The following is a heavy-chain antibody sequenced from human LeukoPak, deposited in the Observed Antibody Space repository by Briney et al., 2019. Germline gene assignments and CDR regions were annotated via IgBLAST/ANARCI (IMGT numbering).Heavy chain of an antibody. D-gene: IGHD4-17*01. CDR3: ARGRDYGDYTNYWYFDL. V-gene: IGHV4-61*01. CDR2: IYYSGST. Sequence: SETLSLTCTVSGGSFSSGSYYWSWIRQPPGKGLEWIGYIYYSGSTNYNPSLKSRVTISVDRSKNQFSLKLSSVTAADTAVYYCARGRDYGDYTNYWYFDLWGRGTLVTVSS. CDR1: GGSFSSGSYY. J-gene: IGHJ2*01.